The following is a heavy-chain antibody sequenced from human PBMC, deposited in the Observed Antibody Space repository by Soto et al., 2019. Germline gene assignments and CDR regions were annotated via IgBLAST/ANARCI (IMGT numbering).Heavy chain of an antibody. CDR2: INPNSGGT. J-gene: IGHJ5*02. D-gene: IGHD2-2*01. CDR3: ARVAVVPAAMDLGFDP. V-gene: IGHV1-2*04. CDR1: GYTFTGYY. Sequence: ASVKVSCKASGYTFTGYYMHWVRQAPGQGLERMGWINPNSGGTNYAQKFQGWVTMTRDTSISTAYMELSRLRSDDTAVYYCARVAVVPAAMDLGFDPWGQGTLVTVSS.